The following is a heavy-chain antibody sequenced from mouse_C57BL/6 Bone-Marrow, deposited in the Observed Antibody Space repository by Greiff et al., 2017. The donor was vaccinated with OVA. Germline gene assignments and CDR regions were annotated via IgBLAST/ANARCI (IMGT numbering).Heavy chain of an antibody. CDR2: ISNGGGST. CDR1: GFTFSDYY. Sequence: EVQVVESGGGLVQPGGSLKLSCAASGFTFSDYYMYWVRQTPEKRLEWVAYISNGGGSTYYPDTVKGRFTISRDNAKNTLYLQMSRLKSEDTAMYYCARHTYGSSYPYAMDYWGQGTSVTVSS. D-gene: IGHD1-1*01. V-gene: IGHV5-12*01. CDR3: ARHTYGSSYPYAMDY. J-gene: IGHJ4*01.